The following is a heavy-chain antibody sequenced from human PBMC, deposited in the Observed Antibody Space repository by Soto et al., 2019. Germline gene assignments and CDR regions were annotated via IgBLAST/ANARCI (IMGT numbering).Heavy chain of an antibody. D-gene: IGHD6-19*01. V-gene: IGHV3-30-3*01. CDR3: ARGGSGWYKDGMDV. CDR2: ISYDGSNK. J-gene: IGHJ6*02. CDR1: GFTFSSYA. Sequence: QVQLVESGGGVVQPGRSLRLSCAASGFTFSSYAMHWVRQAPGKGLEGVAVISYDGSNKYYADSVTGRFTISRDNSKNTLYLPMNSLRAEDTAVYYCARGGSGWYKDGMDVWGQGTTVTVSS.